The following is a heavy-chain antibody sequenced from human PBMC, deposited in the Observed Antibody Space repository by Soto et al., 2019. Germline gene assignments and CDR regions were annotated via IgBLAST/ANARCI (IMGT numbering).Heavy chain of an antibody. CDR2: IMPIFGTI. V-gene: IGHV1-69*01. CDR1: GGTFSKYA. CDR3: ARAYCSSTSCPYGMDV. J-gene: IGHJ6*02. D-gene: IGHD2-2*01. Sequence: QVQLVQSGAEVKKPGSSVKVSCKASGGTFSKYAISWVRQAPGQGLEWMGGIMPIFGTIKYAQKLQGRVTITADESTSTAYMELSSLRSEDTAVYYCARAYCSSTSCPYGMDVWGQGTTVTVSS.